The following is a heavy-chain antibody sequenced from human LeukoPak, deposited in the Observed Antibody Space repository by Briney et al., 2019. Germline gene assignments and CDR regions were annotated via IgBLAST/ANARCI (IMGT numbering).Heavy chain of an antibody. CDR1: GGSISTYY. J-gene: IGHJ3*02. D-gene: IGHD1-26*01. V-gene: IGHV4-59*01. CDR3: ARLGEWELLDAFDI. Sequence: PSETLSLTCTVSGGSISTYYWNWIRQPPGKGLEWIGYIYHSGSTNYNPSLQSRVTISVDTSKNQFSLKLSSVTAADTAVYYCARLGEWELLDAFDIWGQGTMVTVSS. CDR2: IYHSGST.